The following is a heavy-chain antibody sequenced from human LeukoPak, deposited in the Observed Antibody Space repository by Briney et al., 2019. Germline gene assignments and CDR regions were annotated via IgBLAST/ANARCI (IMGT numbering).Heavy chain of an antibody. V-gene: IGHV3-23*01. Sequence: GGSLRLSCAASGFIFTNYAMSWVRQAPGKGLEWVSVISGGGDITYYADSVKGRFTISRDNSKNTPYLQMHSLRDEDTAVYYCAKDTEQQLVLGYSGYWGQGTLVTVSS. D-gene: IGHD6-13*01. CDR1: GFIFTNYA. J-gene: IGHJ4*02. CDR2: ISGGGDIT. CDR3: AKDTEQQLVLGYSGY.